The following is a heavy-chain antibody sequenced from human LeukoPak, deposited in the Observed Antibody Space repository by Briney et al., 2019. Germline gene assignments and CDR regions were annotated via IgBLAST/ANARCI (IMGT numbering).Heavy chain of an antibody. CDR3: ARDPGPQGNLDY. CDR2: ISSSGHIT. D-gene: IGHD1-14*01. J-gene: IGHJ4*02. CDR1: GFTFGSYQ. V-gene: IGHV3-48*03. Sequence: GGSLRLSCTVSGFTFGSYQMNWIRQAPGTGLEWLAYISSSGHITYYADSVKGRFAVPRDNAKNSLYLQMDSLRADDTGIYYCARDPGPQGNLDYWGQGTQVIVSS.